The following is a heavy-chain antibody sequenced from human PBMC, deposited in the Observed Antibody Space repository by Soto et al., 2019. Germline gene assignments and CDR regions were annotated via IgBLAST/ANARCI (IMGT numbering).Heavy chain of an antibody. V-gene: IGHV4-61*01. CDR2: LYSPGTT. Sequence: QVQLQESGPGLVKPSETLSLTCSASGDSVSSGSYYCTWIGQPPGKGLEWIGNLYSPGTTNYNPSLKSRVTISLDTSSNQFSQRLSSVTAADTAVYFCARTFCSTTSCQAHGMDVWGQGTSVTVSS. CDR1: GDSVSSGSYY. J-gene: IGHJ6*02. D-gene: IGHD2-2*01. CDR3: ARTFCSTTSCQAHGMDV.